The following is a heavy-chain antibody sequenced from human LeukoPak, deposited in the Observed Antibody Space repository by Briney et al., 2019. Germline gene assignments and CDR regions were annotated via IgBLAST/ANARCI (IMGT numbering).Heavy chain of an antibody. V-gene: IGHV4-61*02. CDR1: GGSISSGSYY. CDR2: IYTSGST. D-gene: IGHD7-27*01. CDR3: ARTDLTGDRVPYYYYYYMDV. J-gene: IGHJ6*03. Sequence: SETLSLTCTVSGGSISSGSYYWSWIRQPAGKGLEWIGRIYTSGSTNYNPSLKSRVTISVDTSKNQFSLKLSSVTAADTAVYYCARTDLTGDRVPYYYYYYMDVWGKGTTVTVSS.